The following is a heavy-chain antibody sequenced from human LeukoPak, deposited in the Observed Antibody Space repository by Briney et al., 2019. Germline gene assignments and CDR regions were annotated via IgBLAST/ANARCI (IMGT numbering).Heavy chain of an antibody. CDR3: AKDYYGSGSYPTY. J-gene: IGHJ4*02. CDR1: GFTFSSYG. CDR2: IWYDGSNK. D-gene: IGHD3-10*01. Sequence: QSGGSLRLSCAASGFTFSSYGMHWVRQAPGKGLEWVAVIWYDGSNKYYADSVKGRFTISRDNSKNTLYLQMNSLRAEDTAVYYCAKDYYGSGSYPTYWGQGTLVTVSS. V-gene: IGHV3-33*06.